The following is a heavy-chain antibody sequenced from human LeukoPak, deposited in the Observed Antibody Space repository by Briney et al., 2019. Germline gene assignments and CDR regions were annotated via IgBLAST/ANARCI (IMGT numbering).Heavy chain of an antibody. Sequence: GASVKVSCKASGYTFTDYYIHWVRQAPGQGLEWMGIVTPSVATVSYAQKFQGRVTMTRDTSTSTVYMELSSLRSEDTAVYYCARGWNIVATTTLSPHFDYWGQGTLVTVSS. CDR1: GYTFTDYY. J-gene: IGHJ4*02. CDR2: VTPSVATV. D-gene: IGHD5-12*01. CDR3: ARGWNIVATTTLSPHFDY. V-gene: IGHV1-46*01.